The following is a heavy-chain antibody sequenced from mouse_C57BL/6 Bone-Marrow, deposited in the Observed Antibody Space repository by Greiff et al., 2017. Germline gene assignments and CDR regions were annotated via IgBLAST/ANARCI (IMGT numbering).Heavy chain of an antibody. V-gene: IGHV5-6*01. CDR1: GFTFSSYG. Sequence: DVQLVESGGDLVKPGGSLKLSCAASGFTFSSYGMSWVRQTPDKRLEWVATISSGGSYTYYPDSVKGRFTISRDNAKNTLYLQMSSLKAEDTAMYYCARLGNSAWFAYWGQETLVTGSA. D-gene: IGHD2-1*01. J-gene: IGHJ3*01. CDR2: ISSGGSYT. CDR3: ARLGNSAWFAY.